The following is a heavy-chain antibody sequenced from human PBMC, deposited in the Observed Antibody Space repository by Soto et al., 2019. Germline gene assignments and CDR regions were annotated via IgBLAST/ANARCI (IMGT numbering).Heavy chain of an antibody. CDR1: GGSISSYY. J-gene: IGHJ4*02. D-gene: IGHD3-10*01. V-gene: IGHV4-59*01. Sequence: PSETLSLTCTVSGGSISSYYWSWIRQPPGKGLEWIGYIYYSGSTNYNPSLKSRVTISVDTSKNQFSLKLSSVTAADTAVYYCARDPYYGSVHYFDYWGQGTLVTVSS. CDR3: ARDPYYGSVHYFDY. CDR2: IYYSGST.